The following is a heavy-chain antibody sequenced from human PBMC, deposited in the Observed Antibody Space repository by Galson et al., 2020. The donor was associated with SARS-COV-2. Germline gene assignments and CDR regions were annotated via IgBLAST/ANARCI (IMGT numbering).Heavy chain of an antibody. J-gene: IGHJ3*02. CDR3: ARSEHSSGGDDAFDI. V-gene: IGHV3-33*01. CDR2: IWYDGSNK. CDR1: GFTFSSYG. Sequence: GESLKISCAASGFTFSSYGMHWVRQAPGKGLEWVAVIWYDGSNKYYADSVKGRFTISRDNSKNTLYLQMNSLRAEDTAVYYCARSEHSSGGDDAFDIWGQGTMVTVSS. D-gene: IGHD6-19*01.